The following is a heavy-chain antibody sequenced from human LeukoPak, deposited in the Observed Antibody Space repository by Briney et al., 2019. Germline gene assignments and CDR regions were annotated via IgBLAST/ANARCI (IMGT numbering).Heavy chain of an antibody. CDR2: IIPIFGTA. V-gene: IGHV1-69*01. Sequence: GASVKVSCKASGGTFSSYAISWVRQAPGQGLEWMGGIIPIFGTADYAQKFQGRVTITADESTSTAYTELSSLRSEDTAVYYCARGAVYRHQPPYYYYGMDVWGQGTTVTVSS. D-gene: IGHD2-8*01. CDR3: ARGAVYRHQPPYYYYGMDV. CDR1: GGTFSSYA. J-gene: IGHJ6*02.